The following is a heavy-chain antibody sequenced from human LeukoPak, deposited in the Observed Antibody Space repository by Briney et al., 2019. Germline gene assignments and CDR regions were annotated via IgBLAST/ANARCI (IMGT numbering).Heavy chain of an antibody. D-gene: IGHD3-3*01. CDR1: GGSVSSGSYD. J-gene: IGHJ5*02. CDR3: ARDLERYVFDP. CDR2: IYYSGST. Sequence: SETLSLTCTVSGGSVSSGSYDWSWIRQPPGKGLEWIGYIYYSGSTNYNPSLKSRVTISVDTSKNQFSLKLSSVTAADTAAYYCARDLERYVFDPWGQGTLVTVSS. V-gene: IGHV4-61*01.